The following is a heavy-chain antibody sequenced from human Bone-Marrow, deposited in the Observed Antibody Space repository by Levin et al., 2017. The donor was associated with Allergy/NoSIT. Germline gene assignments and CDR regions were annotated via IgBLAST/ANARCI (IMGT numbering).Heavy chain of an antibody. CDR3: ARLADWDDVFDL. CDR2: IYPGDSDT. Sequence: PGESLKISCKGSGYTFTNYWIGWVRQMPGRGLEWMGIIYPGDSDTSYSPSFEGHVTISADKSLNTAFLQWSSLRASDTAMYYCARLADWDDVFDLWGQGTMVTVSS. J-gene: IGHJ3*01. CDR1: GYTFTNYW. D-gene: IGHD3/OR15-3a*01. V-gene: IGHV5-51*01.